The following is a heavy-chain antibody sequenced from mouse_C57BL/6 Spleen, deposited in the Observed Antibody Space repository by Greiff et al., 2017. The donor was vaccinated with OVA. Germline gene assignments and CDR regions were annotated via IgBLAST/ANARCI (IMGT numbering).Heavy chain of an antibody. CDR2: FHPYNDDT. CDR3: ARGITTVVESYYFDY. D-gene: IGHD1-1*01. J-gene: IGHJ2*01. V-gene: IGHV1-47*01. CDR1: GYTFTTYP. Sequence: VQLVESGAELVKPGASVKMSCKASGYTFTTYPIEWMKQNHGKSLEWIGNFHPYNDDTKYNEKFKGKATLTVEKSSSTVYLELSRLTSDDSAVYYCARGITTVVESYYFDYWGQGTTLTVSS.